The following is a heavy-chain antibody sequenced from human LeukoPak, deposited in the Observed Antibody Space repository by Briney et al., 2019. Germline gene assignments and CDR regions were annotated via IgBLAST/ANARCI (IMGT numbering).Heavy chain of an antibody. Sequence: PSETLSLTCTVSGGSISSYYWSWIRQPAGKGLEWIGRIYTSGSTNYNPSLKSRVTMSVDTSKNQFSLKLSSVTAADTAVYYCARQGGLLWFGELSDYYMDVWGKGTTVTISS. D-gene: IGHD3-10*01. CDR1: GGSISSYY. CDR3: ARQGGLLWFGELSDYYMDV. V-gene: IGHV4-4*07. J-gene: IGHJ6*03. CDR2: IYTSGST.